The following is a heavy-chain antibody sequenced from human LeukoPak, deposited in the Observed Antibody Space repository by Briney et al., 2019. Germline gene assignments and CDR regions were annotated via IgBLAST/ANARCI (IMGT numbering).Heavy chain of an antibody. Sequence: SETLSLTCTVSGGSISSYYWSWIRQPPGKGLEWIGYIYYSGSTNYNPSLKSRVTISVDTSKNQFSLKLSSVTAADTAVYYCARAPRRITMVRGVIEGFDYWGQGTLVTVSS. CDR2: IYYSGST. J-gene: IGHJ4*02. CDR1: GGSISSYY. CDR3: ARAPRRITMVRGVIEGFDY. D-gene: IGHD3-10*01. V-gene: IGHV4-59*01.